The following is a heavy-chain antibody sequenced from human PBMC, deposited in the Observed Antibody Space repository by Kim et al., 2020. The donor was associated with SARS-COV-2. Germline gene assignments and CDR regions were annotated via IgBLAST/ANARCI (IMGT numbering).Heavy chain of an antibody. J-gene: IGHJ3*02. CDR2: DT. CDR3: ARVHDNAFDI. Sequence: DTYYSGSVKGRFTISRESAKNSLYLQMNSLRAGDTAVFYCARVHDNAFDIWGQGTMVTVSS. V-gene: IGHV3-13*01. D-gene: IGHD3-22*01.